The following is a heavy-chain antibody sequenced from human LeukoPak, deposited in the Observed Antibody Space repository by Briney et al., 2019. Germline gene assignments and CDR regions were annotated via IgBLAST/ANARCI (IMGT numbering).Heavy chain of an antibody. CDR3: AKESDGFDI. Sequence: GGSLRLSCAASGFTFSYYAMRWVRQAPGKGLEWVAVITYDGSNKYYVDSVKGRFTISRDNAKNTLYLQMNSLSAEDTAVYYCAKESDGFDIRGQGTMVTVSS. J-gene: IGHJ3*02. CDR1: GFTFSYYA. CDR2: ITYDGSNK. V-gene: IGHV3-30*18.